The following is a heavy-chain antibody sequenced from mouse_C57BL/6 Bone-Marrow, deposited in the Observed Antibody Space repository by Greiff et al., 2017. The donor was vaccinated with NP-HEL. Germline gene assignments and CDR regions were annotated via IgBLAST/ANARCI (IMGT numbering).Heavy chain of an antibody. D-gene: IGHD1-1*01. V-gene: IGHV1-50*01. CDR1: GYTFTSYW. Sequence: QVQLQQPGAELVKPGASVKLSCKASGYTFTSYWMQWVKQRPGQGLEWIGEIDPSDSYTNYNQKFKGKATVTVYTSSSTAYMQLSSLTSEDSAVYYCARGDYYGSSYGYFDVWGTGTTVTVSS. J-gene: IGHJ1*03. CDR3: ARGDYYGSSYGYFDV. CDR2: IDPSDSYT.